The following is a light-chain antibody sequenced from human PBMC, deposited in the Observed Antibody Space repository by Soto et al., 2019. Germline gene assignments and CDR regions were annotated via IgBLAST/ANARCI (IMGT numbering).Light chain of an antibody. CDR1: QTISSW. V-gene: IGKV1-5*03. Sequence: DIPLPHSPSTLSGSVGVRVTIXSRASQTISSWLAWYQQKPGKAPKLLIYKASTLKSGVPSRFSGSGSGTEFTLTISSLQPDDFATYYCQHYNSYSEAFGQGTKVDNK. CDR2: KAS. J-gene: IGKJ1*01. CDR3: QHYNSYSEA.